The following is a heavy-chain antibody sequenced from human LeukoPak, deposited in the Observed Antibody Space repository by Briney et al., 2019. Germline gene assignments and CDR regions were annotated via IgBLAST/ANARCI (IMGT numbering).Heavy chain of an antibody. V-gene: IGHV3-23*01. CDR1: GFTFSSYA. J-gene: IGHJ4*02. Sequence: GGSLRLSCAASGFTFSSYAMSWVRQAPGKGLEWVSAISGSGGSTYYADSVKGRFTISRDNSKNTLYLQMNSLRAEDTAVYYCAKDTELLWFGELSSNYFDYWGQRTMVTVSS. D-gene: IGHD3-10*01. CDR3: AKDTELLWFGELSSNYFDY. CDR2: ISGSGGST.